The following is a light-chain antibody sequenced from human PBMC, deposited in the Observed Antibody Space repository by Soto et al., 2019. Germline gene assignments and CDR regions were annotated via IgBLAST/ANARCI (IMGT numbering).Light chain of an antibody. CDR3: QQYNSYS. Sequence: DIQMYQSPSTLPASVGDRVTITCRASQSISNWLAWYQQKPGIAPKLLIYHASTLESGVPSRFSGSGSGTEFTLTISSLQPDDFATYYCQQYNSYSFGQGTKVDIK. CDR2: HAS. CDR1: QSISNW. V-gene: IGKV1-5*01. J-gene: IGKJ1*01.